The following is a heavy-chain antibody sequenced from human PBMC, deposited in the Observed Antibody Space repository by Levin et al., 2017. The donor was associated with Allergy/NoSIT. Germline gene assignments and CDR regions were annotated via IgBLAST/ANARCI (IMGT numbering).Heavy chain of an antibody. CDR2: ISSSSSYI. D-gene: IGHD3-3*01. CDR3: ARDLYDFWSGYYTGLLGY. CDR1: GFTFSSYS. J-gene: IGHJ4*02. V-gene: IGHV3-21*01. Sequence: GGSLRLSCAASGFTFSSYSMNWVRQAPGKGLEWVSSISSSSSYIYYADSVKGRFTISRDNAKNSLYLQMNSLRAEDTAVYYCARDLYDFWSGYYTGLLGYWGQGTLVTVSS.